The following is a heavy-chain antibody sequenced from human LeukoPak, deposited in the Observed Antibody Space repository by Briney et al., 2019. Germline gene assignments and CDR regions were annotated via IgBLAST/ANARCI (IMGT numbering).Heavy chain of an antibody. CDR3: ATDYDFWSGYPISYYYYYGMDV. CDR2: INAGNGNT. J-gene: IGHJ6*02. V-gene: IGHV1-3*01. D-gene: IGHD3-3*01. Sequence: ASVKVSCQASGYTFTSYAMHWVRQAPGHRLEWMGWINAGNGNTKYSQKFQGRVTITRDTSASTAYMELRSLRSDDTAVYYCATDYDFWSGYPISYYYYYGMDVWGQGTTVTVSS. CDR1: GYTFTSYA.